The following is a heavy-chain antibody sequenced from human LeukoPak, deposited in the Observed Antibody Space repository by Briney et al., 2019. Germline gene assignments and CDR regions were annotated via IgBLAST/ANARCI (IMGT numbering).Heavy chain of an antibody. Sequence: SGTLSLTCAVSGASVSRNWWSWVRQPPGKGLEWIGSIYYSGSTYYNPSLKSRVTISVDTSKNQFSLKLSSVTAADTAVYYCARIYDFWSGQYYFDYWGQGTLVTVSS. V-gene: IGHV4-39*01. J-gene: IGHJ4*02. D-gene: IGHD3-3*01. CDR2: IYYSGST. CDR1: GASVSRNW. CDR3: ARIYDFWSGQYYFDY.